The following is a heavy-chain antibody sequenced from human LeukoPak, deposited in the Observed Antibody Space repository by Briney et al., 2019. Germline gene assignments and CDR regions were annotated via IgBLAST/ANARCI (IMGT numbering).Heavy chain of an antibody. CDR3: AREDLNTILGAFDI. V-gene: IGHV1-2*06. Sequence: GASVKVSCKASGYTFTGYYMHWVRQAPGQGLDWMGRINPNSGGTNYAQKFQGRVTMTRDTSISTAYMELSTLRSDDTAVYYCAREDLNTILGAFDIWGQGTMVTVSS. D-gene: IGHD2/OR15-2a*01. CDR1: GYTFTGYY. J-gene: IGHJ3*02. CDR2: INPNSGGT.